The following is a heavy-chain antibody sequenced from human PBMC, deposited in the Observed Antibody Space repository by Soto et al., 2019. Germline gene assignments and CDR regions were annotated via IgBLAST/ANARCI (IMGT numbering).Heavy chain of an antibody. Sequence: QVQLQESGPGLVKPSQTLSLTCTVSGGSISSGGYYWSWIRQHPGKGLAWIGYIYYSGSTYYNPSLKSRATISVDTSKNQFSLKLSSVTAEDTAVYYCARGTYDYYGMDVWGQGTTVTVSS. CDR3: ARGTYDYYGMDV. V-gene: IGHV4-31*03. CDR2: IYYSGST. CDR1: GGSISSGGYY. J-gene: IGHJ6*02.